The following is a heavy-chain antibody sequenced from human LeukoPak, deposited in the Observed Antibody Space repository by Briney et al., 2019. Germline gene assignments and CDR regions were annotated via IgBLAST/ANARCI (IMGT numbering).Heavy chain of an antibody. CDR1: GYTFTSYS. Sequence: ASVKVSCKASGYTFTSYSMHWVRQAPGQGLEWMGIIVPSGGSTTYAQKFQGGVTMIRDTYTSTVYMELCRLRSERTGVFYCVRGFQIQLWRVPDYWGQGTLVTVSS. D-gene: IGHD5-18*01. CDR3: VRGFQIQLWRVPDY. CDR2: IVPSGGST. V-gene: IGHV1-46*01. J-gene: IGHJ4*02.